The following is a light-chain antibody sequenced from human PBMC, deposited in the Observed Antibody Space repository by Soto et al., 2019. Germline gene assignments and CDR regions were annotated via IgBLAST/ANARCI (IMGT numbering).Light chain of an antibody. Sequence: DIQMTQSPSTLSASVGDRVTITCRASQSINNWLAWYQQKPGQAPKLLISKASSLESGVTSRFSGSGSGTEFTLTISSLQPEDFATYYCQQYNSYSQTVGPGTKVDSK. CDR2: KAS. V-gene: IGKV1-5*03. CDR3: QQYNSYSQT. J-gene: IGKJ2*01. CDR1: QSINNW.